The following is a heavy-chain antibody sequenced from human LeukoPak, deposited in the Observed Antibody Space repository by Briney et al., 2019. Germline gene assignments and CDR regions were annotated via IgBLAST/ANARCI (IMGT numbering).Heavy chain of an antibody. CDR1: GYTFSNFG. D-gene: IGHD2-15*01. CDR3: AKDFYNSGGRWYDCFDI. V-gene: IGHV1-18*01. J-gene: IGHJ3*02. CDR2: ISGYNDDT. Sequence: ASVKVSCKASGYTFSNFGISWVRQAPGQGLEWMGWISGYNDDTRYAQKFQGRVTMTTDTSTNTAYMDLRSLRSDDTAMYYCAKDFYNSGGRWYDCFDIWGQGTMVTVSS.